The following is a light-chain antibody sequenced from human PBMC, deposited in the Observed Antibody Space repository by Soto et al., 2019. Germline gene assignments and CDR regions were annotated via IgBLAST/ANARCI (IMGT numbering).Light chain of an antibody. V-gene: IGKV3-15*01. CDR1: QTVTYN. CDR3: QHYNNWPFT. Sequence: EIVMTQSPATLSVSRGERATLSCRASQTVTYNLAWYQQKPGQAPRLLIYGASTRATGIPARFSGSGSGTEFTLTISSLQSEAFAVYYCQHYNNWPFTFGPGTKVDIK. J-gene: IGKJ3*01. CDR2: GAS.